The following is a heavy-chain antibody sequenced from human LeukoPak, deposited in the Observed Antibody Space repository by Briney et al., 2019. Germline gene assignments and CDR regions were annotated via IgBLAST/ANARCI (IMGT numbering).Heavy chain of an antibody. CDR2: IYYSGST. CDR1: GGSISSSSYY. J-gene: IGHJ4*02. Sequence: SETLSLTCTVSGGSISSSSYYWGWIRQPPGKGLEWIGSIYYSGSTYYNPSLKSRVTISVDTSKNQFSLKLSSVTAADTAVYYCARCITMVRGGQYYFDYWGPGNPVTVSS. V-gene: IGHV4-39*01. CDR3: ARCITMVRGGQYYFDY. D-gene: IGHD3-10*01.